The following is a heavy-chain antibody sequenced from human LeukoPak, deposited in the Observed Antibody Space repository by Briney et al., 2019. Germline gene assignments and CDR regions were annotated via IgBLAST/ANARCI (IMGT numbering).Heavy chain of an antibody. D-gene: IGHD4-17*01. J-gene: IGHJ4*02. CDR1: GFTFSSYG. CDR2: IWYDGSNK. V-gene: IGHV3-33*01. CDR3: AATNDYGDYRLDY. Sequence: GGSLRLSCAASGFTFSSYGMHWVRQAPGKGLEWVAVIWYDGSNKYYADSVKGRFTISRDNSKNTLYLQMNSLRSEDTAVYYCAATNDYGDYRLDYWGQGTLVTVSS.